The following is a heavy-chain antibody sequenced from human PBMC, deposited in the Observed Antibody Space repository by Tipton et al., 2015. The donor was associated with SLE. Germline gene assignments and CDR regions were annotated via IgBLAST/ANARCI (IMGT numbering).Heavy chain of an antibody. V-gene: IGHV4-34*01. Sequence: TLSLTCAVYGVSFSADYWTWVRQPPGKGLEWIGGLNDGYTPNYNPSLESRVTISLDTSKNQISLKLTSVTTADTAMYYCAKADGVVGGQVPYWYFDLWGRGTLVTVSS. CDR3: AKADGVVGGQVPYWYFDL. CDR1: GVSFSADY. J-gene: IGHJ2*01. D-gene: IGHD1-26*01. CDR2: LNDGYTP.